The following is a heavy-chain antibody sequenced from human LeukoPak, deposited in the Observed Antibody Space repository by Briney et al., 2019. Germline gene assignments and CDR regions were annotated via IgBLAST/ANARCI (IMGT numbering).Heavy chain of an antibody. D-gene: IGHD3-22*01. J-gene: IGHJ5*02. CDR3: ARRIRGFNWFDP. Sequence: GGSLRLSCSASGFTFSSYSMGWVSPAGGEWIGFVSSISSNNDTTPSEDSVKGRLTTSRDHSTNTLYLQMTGLTAEDTGVYYCARRIRGFNWFDPWGQGTLVTVSS. V-gene: IGHV3-23*01. CDR2: ISSNNDTT. CDR1: GFTFSSYS.